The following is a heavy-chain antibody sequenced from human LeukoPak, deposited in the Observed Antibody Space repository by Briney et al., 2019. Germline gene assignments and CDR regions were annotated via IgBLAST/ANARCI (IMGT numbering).Heavy chain of an antibody. CDR2: ISPNSGGT. CDR1: GYTFTDNH. Sequence: GASVKVSCKASGYTFTDNHMHWVRQAPGQGLEWMGWISPNSGGTNYAQKFRGRVTMTRDTSLSTAYMELRGLTPDDTAFYYCARRTGDGAFDIWGQGTVVTVSS. D-gene: IGHD7-27*01. CDR3: ARRTGDGAFDI. J-gene: IGHJ3*02. V-gene: IGHV1-2*02.